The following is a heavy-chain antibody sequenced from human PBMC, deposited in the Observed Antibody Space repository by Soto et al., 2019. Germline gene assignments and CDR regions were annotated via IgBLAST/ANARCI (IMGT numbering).Heavy chain of an antibody. V-gene: IGHV1-46*01. Sequence: ASVKVSCKASGYTFTSYYIHWVRQAPGQGLEWMGVINPGGGSTTYAQRFQGRVTLTRDTSTSTVYMQLSSLSSGDTAVYYCARTSLDYICDYWGQGTLVTVSS. CDR2: INPGGGST. CDR1: GYTFTSYY. J-gene: IGHJ4*02. D-gene: IGHD4-4*01. CDR3: ARTSLDYICDY.